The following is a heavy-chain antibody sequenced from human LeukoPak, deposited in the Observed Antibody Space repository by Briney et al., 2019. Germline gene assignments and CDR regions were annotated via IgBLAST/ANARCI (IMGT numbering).Heavy chain of an antibody. CDR2: IYPGDSDA. Sequence: RGESLKISCKASGYSFATYWIGWVRQMPGKGLEWMEIIYPGDSDARYSPSFQGQVTISVDKSISTAYLQWSSLKASDTAVYYCARLSAMSIGRGGDCWGQGTLVTVSS. D-gene: IGHD2-2*01. CDR1: GYSFATYW. V-gene: IGHV5-51*01. J-gene: IGHJ4*02. CDR3: ARLSAMSIGRGGDC.